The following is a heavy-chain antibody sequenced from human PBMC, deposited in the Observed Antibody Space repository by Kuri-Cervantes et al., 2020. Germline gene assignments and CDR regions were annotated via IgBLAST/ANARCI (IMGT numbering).Heavy chain of an antibody. CDR2: ISGYNGYT. CDR1: GYTFSNYG. V-gene: IGHV1-18*01. Sequence: ASVKVSCKTSGYTFSNYGISWVRQAPGQGLEWMGWISGYNGYTKYAQRLQGRVTMTTDTSRNKAYMELRSLRVDDTAVYYCASSAPVPTIWQVVRGSPIPLDYWGQGTLVTVSS. CDR3: ASSAPVPTIWQVVRGSPIPLDY. J-gene: IGHJ4*02. D-gene: IGHD3-10*01.